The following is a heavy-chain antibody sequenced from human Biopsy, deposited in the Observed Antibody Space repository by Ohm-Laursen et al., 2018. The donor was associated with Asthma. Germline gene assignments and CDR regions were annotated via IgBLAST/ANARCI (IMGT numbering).Heavy chain of an antibody. D-gene: IGHD5-12*01. V-gene: IGHV1-69*01. CDR1: GDSFSNYA. CDR3: ARGYSGSDRIVYYYSGLEV. CDR2: LIPVLGTP. Sequence: SSVKVSCKASGDSFSNYAISWVRQAPGQGLEWMGGLIPVLGTPDHAQMFEGRVTITADESTSTAYMELSSLSSEDTAVYYCARGYSGSDRIVYYYSGLEVWGQGTTVIVSS. J-gene: IGHJ6*02.